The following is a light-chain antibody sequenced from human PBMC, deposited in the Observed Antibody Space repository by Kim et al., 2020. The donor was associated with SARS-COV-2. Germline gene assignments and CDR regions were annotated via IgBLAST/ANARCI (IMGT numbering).Light chain of an antibody. CDR3: AAWDDSPECYVV. V-gene: IGLV1-44*01. CDR2: TNN. Sequence: SVLTQPPSVSGTPGQRVSISCSGSTSNIETNTVNWYQQLPGAAPKLLIHTNNQRPSGVPDRFSGSRFGTSASLTISGLQSEDEADYFCAAWDDSPECYVVFGGGTHLTVL. CDR1: TSNIETNT. J-gene: IGLJ2*01.